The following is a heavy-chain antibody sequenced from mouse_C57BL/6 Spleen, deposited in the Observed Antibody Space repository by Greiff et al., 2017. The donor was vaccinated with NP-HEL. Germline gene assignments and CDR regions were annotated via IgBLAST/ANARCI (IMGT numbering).Heavy chain of an antibody. CDR1: GYTFTSYW. Sequence: QVQLQQPGAELVKPGASVKLSCKASGYTFTSYWMHWVKQRPGQGLEWIGMIHPNSGSTNYNEKFKSKATLTVDKSSSTAYMQLSSLTSEDSAVYYCAREGSYSNYAVDYWGQGTTLTVSS. D-gene: IGHD2-5*01. V-gene: IGHV1-64*01. J-gene: IGHJ2*01. CDR3: AREGSYSNYAVDY. CDR2: IHPNSGST.